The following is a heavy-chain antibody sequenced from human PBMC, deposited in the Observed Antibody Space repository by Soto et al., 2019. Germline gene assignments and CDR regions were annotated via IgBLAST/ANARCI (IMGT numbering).Heavy chain of an antibody. CDR2: INHSGST. V-gene: IGHV4-34*01. CDR3: ARAYCGGDCYPSEYFQH. J-gene: IGHJ1*01. D-gene: IGHD2-21*02. CDR1: GGSFSGYY. Sequence: SETLSLTCAVYGGSFSGYYWSWIRQPPGKGLEWIGEINHSGSTNYNPSLKSRVTISVDTSKNQFSLKLSSVTAADTAVYYCARAYCGGDCYPSEYFQHWGQGPLVT.